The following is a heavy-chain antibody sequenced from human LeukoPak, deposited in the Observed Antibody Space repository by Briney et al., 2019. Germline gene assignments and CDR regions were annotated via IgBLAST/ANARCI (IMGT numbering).Heavy chain of an antibody. CDR2: ISYDGSNK. D-gene: IGHD4-17*01. V-gene: IGHV3-30*18. CDR1: GFTFSSYG. Sequence: GGSLRLSCAASGFTFSSYGMHWVRQAPGKGLEWVAVISYDGSNKYYADSVKGRFTISRDNSKNTLYLQMNSLRAEDTAVYYCAKDNDCGDSPPGYWGQGTLVTVSS. J-gene: IGHJ4*02. CDR3: AKDNDCGDSPPGY.